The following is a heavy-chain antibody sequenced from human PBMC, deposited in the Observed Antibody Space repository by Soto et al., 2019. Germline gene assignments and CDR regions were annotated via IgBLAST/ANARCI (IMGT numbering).Heavy chain of an antibody. Sequence: GDSLKVRCKGSGKSFTSFWDRWVRKMPGKGLEWLGRIDPGDSNTIYSPSFQGHVTISVDKSSSTSYRQWGSLKASDTAIYYCAKQGGYYYYGMDGWGQGTTVTV. CDR2: IDPGDSNT. V-gene: IGHV5-10-1*01. CDR1: GKSFTSFW. CDR3: AKQGGYYYYGMDG. J-gene: IGHJ6*02. D-gene: IGHD3-16*01.